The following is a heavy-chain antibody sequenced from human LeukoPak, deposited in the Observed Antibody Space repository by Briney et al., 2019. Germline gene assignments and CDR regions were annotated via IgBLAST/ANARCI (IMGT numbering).Heavy chain of an antibody. CDR1: GFTFSSYS. Sequence: GGSLRLSCAASGFTFSSYSMNWVRQAPGKGLEWVSYISSISSSSTYYADSVKGRFTISRDNAKNSLYLQMNSLRAEDTAVYYCAAPNTYYYDSSGYWGQGTLVTVSS. CDR3: AAPNTYYYDSSGY. D-gene: IGHD3-22*01. V-gene: IGHV3-48*04. J-gene: IGHJ4*02. CDR2: ISSISSSST.